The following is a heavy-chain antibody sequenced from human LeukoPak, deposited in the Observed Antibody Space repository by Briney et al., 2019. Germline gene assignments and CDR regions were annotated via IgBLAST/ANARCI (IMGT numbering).Heavy chain of an antibody. Sequence: KPSETLSLNCSVSGGSINNLYWSWIRQSPGKGLEWIGYIFYSGNTNYNPSLKSRVTISVDTSKNQFSLTLRSVTAADTAVDYCARGGSWFDPWGQGVLVTVSS. CDR2: IFYSGNT. CDR3: ARGGSWFDP. V-gene: IGHV4-59*01. D-gene: IGHD6-19*01. CDR1: GGSINNLY. J-gene: IGHJ5*02.